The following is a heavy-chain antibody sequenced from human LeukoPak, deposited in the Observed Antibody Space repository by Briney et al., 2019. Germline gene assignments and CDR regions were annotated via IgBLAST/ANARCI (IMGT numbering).Heavy chain of an antibody. Sequence: GGSLRLSCADSGVTFSSYSRNWVCPALGKGLEWVSPITRRSTSTYYTDSVRGRFTISRDNAKNSLYLQMNSLRAEDTAVYYCARDNWNDAPGGFDPWGQGTLVTVSS. CDR3: ARDNWNDAPGGFDP. CDR1: GVTFSSYS. V-gene: IGHV3-21*01. J-gene: IGHJ5*02. CDR2: ITRRSTST. D-gene: IGHD1-20*01.